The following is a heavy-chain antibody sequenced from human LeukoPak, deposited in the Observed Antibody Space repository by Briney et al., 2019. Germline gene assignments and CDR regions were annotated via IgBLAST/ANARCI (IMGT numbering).Heavy chain of an antibody. CDR2: INPDGGTT. CDR3: ARVRVGAYDFEY. CDR1: GFTLGSYW. Sequence: GGSLRLSCAASGFTLGSYWMHWVRQVPGKGLVWVSRINPDGGTTTYADSVKGRFTISRDNAKNTLYLQMNSLRAEDTAVYYCARVRVGAYDFEYWGQGALVTVSS. D-gene: IGHD3-10*01. J-gene: IGHJ4*02. V-gene: IGHV3-74*01.